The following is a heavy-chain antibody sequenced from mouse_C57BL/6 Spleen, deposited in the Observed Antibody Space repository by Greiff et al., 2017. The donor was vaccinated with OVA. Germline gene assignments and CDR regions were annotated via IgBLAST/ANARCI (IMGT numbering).Heavy chain of an antibody. CDR2: IDPANGNT. V-gene: IGHV14-3*01. CDR1: GFTINNTY. J-gene: IGHJ2*01. D-gene: IGHD3-1*01. Sequence: VQLQQSVAELVRPGASVTLSCTASGFTINNTYMHWVKQRPEQGLEWIGRIDPANGNTKYAPKFQGKATITADTSSTTAYLQLSSLTSEDTAIYYCARSGFDYWGQGTTLTVSS. CDR3: ARSGFDY.